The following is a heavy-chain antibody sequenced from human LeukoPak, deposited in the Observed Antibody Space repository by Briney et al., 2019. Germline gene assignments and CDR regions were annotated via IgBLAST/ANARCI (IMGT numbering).Heavy chain of an antibody. CDR1: GFTFSSYW. D-gene: IGHD2-2*01. V-gene: IGHV3-30-3*01. CDR2: ISYDGSNK. J-gene: IGHJ4*02. Sequence: GGSMRLSCAASGFTFSSYWMSWVRQAPGKGLEWVAVISYDGSNKYYADSVKGRFTISRDNSKNTLYLQMNSLRAEDTAVYYCASSHCSSTSCLIDYWGQGTLVTVSS. CDR3: ASSHCSSTSCLIDY.